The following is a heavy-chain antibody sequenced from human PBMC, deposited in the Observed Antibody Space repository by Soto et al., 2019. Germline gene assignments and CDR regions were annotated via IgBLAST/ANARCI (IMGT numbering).Heavy chain of an antibody. CDR3: ARGVAADQFDY. V-gene: IGHV3-30-3*01. CDR2: ISYDGSNK. J-gene: IGHJ4*02. D-gene: IGHD6-13*01. CDR1: GFTFSSYA. Sequence: GGSLRLSCAASGFTFSSYAMHWVRQAPGKGLEWVAVISYDGSNKYYADSVKGRFTISRDNSKNTLYLQMNSLRAEDTAVYCCARGVAADQFDYWGQGTLVTVSS.